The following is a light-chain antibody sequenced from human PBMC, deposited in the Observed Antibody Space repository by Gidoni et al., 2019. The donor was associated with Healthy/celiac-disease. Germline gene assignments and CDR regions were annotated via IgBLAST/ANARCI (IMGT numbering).Light chain of an antibody. Sequence: EIVLTQSPGTLSLSPGERATLSCRASQSVSSSYLAWYQQKPGQAPRLLIYGASSRATGIPDRFSCSGSGTDFTLTLSRLEPEDFALYYCQQYGSSPPTWTFGQGTKVEIK. CDR2: GAS. J-gene: IGKJ1*01. V-gene: IGKV3-20*01. CDR3: QQYGSSPPTWT. CDR1: QSVSSSY.